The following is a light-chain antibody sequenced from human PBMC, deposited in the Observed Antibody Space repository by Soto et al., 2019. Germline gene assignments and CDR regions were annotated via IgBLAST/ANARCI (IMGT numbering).Light chain of an antibody. V-gene: IGLV2-14*01. CDR1: SSDVGGYNY. J-gene: IGLJ1*01. Sequence: QSVLTEPASLSDSPGQTITISCTGTSSDVGGYNYVSWYQQHPGKAPKLLIYEVISRPSGVSARFSGSKSGNTASLTISGLQAEDEADYYCTSYTTSRTLVFGTGTKVTVL. CDR3: TSYTTSRTLV. CDR2: EVI.